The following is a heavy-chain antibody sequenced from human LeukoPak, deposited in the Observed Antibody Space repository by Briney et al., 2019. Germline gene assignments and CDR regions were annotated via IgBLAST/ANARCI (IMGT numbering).Heavy chain of an antibody. D-gene: IGHD6-13*01. V-gene: IGHV4-34*01. CDR1: GGSFSGYY. Sequence: SETLSLTCAVYGGSFSGYYWSWIRQPPGKGLEWIGESNHSGSTNYNPSLKSRVTISVDTSKNQFSLKLSSVTAADTAVYYCARVGRDSSSDVYFDYWGQGTLVTVSS. J-gene: IGHJ4*02. CDR2: SNHSGST. CDR3: ARVGRDSSSDVYFDY.